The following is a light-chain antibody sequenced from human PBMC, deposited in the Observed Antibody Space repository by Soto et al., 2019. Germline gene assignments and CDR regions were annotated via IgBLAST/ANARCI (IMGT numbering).Light chain of an antibody. V-gene: IGLV1-44*01. CDR1: SSNIGSNN. J-gene: IGLJ3*02. CDR3: ASWDDSVNGLV. Sequence: QSVLTQPPSASATPGQRVTISCSGSSSNIGSNNVEWYQHLPGTAPKLLIHSNNQGPSGVPDRFSGSKSGTSASLAISGLQSEDEADYYCASWDDSVNGLVLGGWTKVTVL. CDR2: SNN.